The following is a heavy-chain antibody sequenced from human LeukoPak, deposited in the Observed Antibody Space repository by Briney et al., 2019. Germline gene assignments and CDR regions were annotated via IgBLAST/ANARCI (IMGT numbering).Heavy chain of an antibody. CDR1: GGSFSGYY. V-gene: IGHV4-34*01. CDR3: ARGQQMATTYYFDY. CDR2: INHSGST. J-gene: IGHJ4*02. Sequence: SETLSLTCAVYGGSFSGYYWSWIRPPPGKGLEWIGEINHSGSTNYNPSLKSRVTISVDTSKNQFSLKLSSVTAADTAVYYCARGQQMATTYYFDYWGQGTLVTVSS. D-gene: IGHD5-24*01.